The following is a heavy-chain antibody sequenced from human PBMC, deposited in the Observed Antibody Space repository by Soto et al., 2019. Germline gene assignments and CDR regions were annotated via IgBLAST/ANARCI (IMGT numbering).Heavy chain of an antibody. CDR1: GFTVSSNY. V-gene: IGHV3-66*01. Sequence: PGGSLRLSCAASGFTVSSNYMSWVRQAPGKGLEWVSVIYSGGSTYYADSMKSRFTISKDNSKNTLYIQMNRLRAEDTAVYYCARNYDILTGYYISYWGQGTLVTVSS. CDR2: IYSGGST. CDR3: ARNYDILTGYYISY. D-gene: IGHD3-9*01. J-gene: IGHJ4*02.